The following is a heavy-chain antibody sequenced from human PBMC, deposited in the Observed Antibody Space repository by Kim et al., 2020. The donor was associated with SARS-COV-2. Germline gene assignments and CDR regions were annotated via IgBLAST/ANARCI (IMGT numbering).Heavy chain of an antibody. V-gene: IGHV1-69*13. CDR2: IIPIFGTA. Sequence: SVKVSCKASGGTFSSYAISWVRQAPGQGLEWMGGIIPIFGTANYAQKFQGRVTITADESTSTAYMELSSLRSEDTAVYYCARESSSGYYVYYFDYWGQGTLVTVSS. CDR1: GGTFSSYA. J-gene: IGHJ4*02. CDR3: ARESSSGYYVYYFDY. D-gene: IGHD3-22*01.